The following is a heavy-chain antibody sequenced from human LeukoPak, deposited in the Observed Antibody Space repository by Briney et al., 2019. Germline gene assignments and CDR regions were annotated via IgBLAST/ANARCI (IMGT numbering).Heavy chain of an antibody. V-gene: IGHV4-39*07. D-gene: IGHD1-1*01. Sequence: PSETLSLTCTVSGGSITSSSYYWDWIRQPPGKGLEWIGSIYYSGSTYYNSSLKSRVTISVDTSKNQFSLKLNSVTAADTAVYYCARDINWNPPLLGYWGQGALVTVSS. CDR1: GGSITSSSYY. CDR2: IYYSGST. J-gene: IGHJ4*02. CDR3: ARDINWNPPLLGY.